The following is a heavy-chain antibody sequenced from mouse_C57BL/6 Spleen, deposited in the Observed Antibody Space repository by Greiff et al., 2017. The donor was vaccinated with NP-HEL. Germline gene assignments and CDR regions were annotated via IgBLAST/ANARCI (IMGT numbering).Heavy chain of an antibody. CDR3: TRRDYDAMDY. J-gene: IGHJ4*01. V-gene: IGHV1-15*01. CDR2: IDPETGGT. Sequence: QVQLQQSGAELVRPGASVTLSCKASGYTFTDYEMHWVKQTPVHGLEWIGAIDPETGGTAYNQKFKGKAILTAAKSSSTAYMELRSLTSEDSAVYYCTRRDYDAMDYWGQGTSVTVSS. CDR1: GYTFTDYE. D-gene: IGHD1-1*01.